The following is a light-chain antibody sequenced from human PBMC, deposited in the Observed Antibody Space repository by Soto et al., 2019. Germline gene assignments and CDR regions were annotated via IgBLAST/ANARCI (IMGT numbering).Light chain of an antibody. Sequence: EIVLTQSPGTLSLSTGERATLSCRASQSVSSSSLAWYQQKPGQAPRLLIFGASNRAAGIPDRFTGRGSGTDFTLTISSLEPGDFAVYYCQQYHTSPFFGQGTRLE. CDR2: GAS. CDR1: QSVSSSS. V-gene: IGKV3-20*01. CDR3: QQYHTSPF. J-gene: IGKJ5*01.